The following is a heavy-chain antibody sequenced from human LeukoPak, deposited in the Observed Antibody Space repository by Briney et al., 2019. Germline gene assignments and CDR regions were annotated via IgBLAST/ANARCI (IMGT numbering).Heavy chain of an antibody. D-gene: IGHD2-2*01. CDR3: ARQRAYCSSTSCYRRGYLFDY. CDR2: ISSSGSTI. Sequence: GGSLRLSCAASGFTFSSYAMSWIRQAPGKGLEWVSYISSSGSTIYYADSVKGRFTISRDNAKNSLYLQMNSLRAEDTAVYYCARQRAYCSSTSCYRRGYLFDYWGQGTLVTVSS. V-gene: IGHV3-11*01. J-gene: IGHJ4*02. CDR1: GFTFSSYA.